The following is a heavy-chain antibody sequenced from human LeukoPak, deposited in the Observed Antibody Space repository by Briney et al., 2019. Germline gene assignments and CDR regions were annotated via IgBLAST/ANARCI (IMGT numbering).Heavy chain of an antibody. CDR3: ASRYGPGPV. CDR2: IQPKSGDT. CDR1: GYTFNDHH. V-gene: IGHV1-2*06. D-gene: IGHD3-10*01. J-gene: IGHJ4*02. Sequence: ASVKVSCKASGYTFNDHHIHWVRQAPGQGLEWMGRIQPKSGDTDYAQKFQGRATMTRDTSTTTGYMQLTSLIFDDTAVYYCASRYGPGPVWGQGTLVTVS.